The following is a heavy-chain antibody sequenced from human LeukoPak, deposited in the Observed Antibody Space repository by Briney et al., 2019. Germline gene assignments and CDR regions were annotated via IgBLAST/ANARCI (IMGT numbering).Heavy chain of an antibody. D-gene: IGHD3-16*02. Sequence: SSETLSLTCTVSGGSISSPTYYWAWIRQPSGQELEWIKTIHYSGSTYDNPSLKSRFNMSVDTSKNQFSLKLSSVTAADTAVYYCARLGGYHDPPDYWGQGTLVTVSS. J-gene: IGHJ4*02. CDR3: ARLGGYHDPPDY. CDR2: IHYSGST. V-gene: IGHV4-39*01. CDR1: GGSISSPTYY.